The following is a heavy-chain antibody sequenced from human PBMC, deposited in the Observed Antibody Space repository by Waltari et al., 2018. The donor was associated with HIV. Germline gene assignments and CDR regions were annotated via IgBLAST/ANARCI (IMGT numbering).Heavy chain of an antibody. CDR3: ARTYFFDYSDYYSPAFDL. CDR2: IGPRSCGT. D-gene: IGHD3-22*01. J-gene: IGHJ3*01. Sequence: QEHLIQSGPQLRKPGASVRVSCLASGYTFASYYMHWLRQSPGEGLEWLGRIGPRSCGTNYVPKFQGRFLMTLNISLNTVYLDLKDLTSGDTAVYFCARTYFFDYSDYYSPAFDLWGQGTTVVVSS. CDR1: GYTFASYY. V-gene: IGHV1-2*06.